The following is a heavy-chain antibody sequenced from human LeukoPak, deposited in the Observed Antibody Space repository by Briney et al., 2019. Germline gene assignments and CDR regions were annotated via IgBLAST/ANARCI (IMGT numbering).Heavy chain of an antibody. CDR1: GYTFTGYY. J-gene: IGHJ5*02. CDR2: MNPNSGNT. Sequence: GASVKVSCKASGYTFTGYYMHWVRQATGQGLEWMGWMNPNSGNTGYAQKFQGRVTMTRNTSISTAYMELSSLRSEDTAVYYCARGATVTNNWFDPWGQGTLVTVSS. D-gene: IGHD4-17*01. CDR3: ARGATVTNNWFDP. V-gene: IGHV1-8*02.